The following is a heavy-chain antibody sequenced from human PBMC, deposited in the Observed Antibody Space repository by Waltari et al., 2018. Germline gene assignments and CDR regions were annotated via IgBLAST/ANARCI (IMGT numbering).Heavy chain of an antibody. J-gene: IGHJ6*03. CDR1: GFTFSSYG. D-gene: IGHD4-17*01. V-gene: IGHV3-30*18. CDR3: AKDTGRYYYYMDV. Sequence: QVQLVESGGGVVQPGRSMRLSCAVSGFTFSSYGMHWGRQAPGKGLEWVSAIWFDGSSKYYADSVKGRFTISRDNSKNTLFLQMNSLRAEDTAMYYCAKDTGRYYYYMDVWGKGTTVTVSS. CDR2: IWFDGSSK.